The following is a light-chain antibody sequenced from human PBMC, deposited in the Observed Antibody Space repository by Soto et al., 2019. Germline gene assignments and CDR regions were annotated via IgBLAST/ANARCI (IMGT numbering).Light chain of an antibody. CDR3: QQYSTYST. CDR1: QSISGW. V-gene: IGKV1-5*03. CDR2: RSS. J-gene: IGKJ1*01. Sequence: DIQMTQSPSTLSASLGDRVTITCRASQSISGWLAWYQQKPGKAPKLLIYRSSTLHSGFPARFSGSGFGTDITLPLSSLHPDDFATYYSQQYSTYSTFGQGTKVEVK.